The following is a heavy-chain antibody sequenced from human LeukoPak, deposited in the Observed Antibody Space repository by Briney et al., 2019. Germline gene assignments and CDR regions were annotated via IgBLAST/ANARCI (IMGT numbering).Heavy chain of an antibody. CDR1: GGSISSGGYY. CDR3: ARVDGYSDAFDI. V-gene: IGHV4-61*08. J-gene: IGHJ3*02. CDR2: IYYSGST. Sequence: SETLSLTCTVSGGSISSGGYYWSWIRQPPGKGLEWIGYIYYSGSTNYNPSLKSRVIISVDTSKNQFSLKLSSVTAADTAVYYCARVDGYSDAFDIWGQGTMVTVSS. D-gene: IGHD5-24*01.